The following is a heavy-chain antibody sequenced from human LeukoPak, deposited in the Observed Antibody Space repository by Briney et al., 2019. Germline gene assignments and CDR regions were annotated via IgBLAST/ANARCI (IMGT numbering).Heavy chain of an antibody. D-gene: IGHD1-26*01. Sequence: GGSLRLSCAASGFTFSSYGMHWVRQAPGKGLEWVAFIRYDGSNKYYADSVKGRFTISRDNSKNTLYLQMNSLRAEDTAVYYCAGSDGSYYDFDYWGQGTLVTVSS. J-gene: IGHJ4*02. CDR3: AGSDGSYYDFDY. CDR1: GFTFSSYG. V-gene: IGHV3-30*02. CDR2: IRYDGSNK.